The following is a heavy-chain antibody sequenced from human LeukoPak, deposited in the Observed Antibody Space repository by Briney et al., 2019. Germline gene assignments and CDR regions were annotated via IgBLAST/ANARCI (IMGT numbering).Heavy chain of an antibody. D-gene: IGHD2-15*01. Sequence: HSGGSLRLSCAASGFTFSSYVMHWVRQAPGKGLEWVAIISYDGSNEYYADSVKGRFTISRDNSKNTLYLQMNSLGAEDTAVYYCARDRIGYCSGGSCYSGQYFDYWGQGTLVTVSS. J-gene: IGHJ4*02. V-gene: IGHV3-30*04. CDR1: GFTFSSYV. CDR3: ARDRIGYCSGGSCYSGQYFDY. CDR2: ISYDGSNE.